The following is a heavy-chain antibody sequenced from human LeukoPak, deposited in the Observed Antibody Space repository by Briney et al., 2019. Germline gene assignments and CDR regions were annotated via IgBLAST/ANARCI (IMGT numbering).Heavy chain of an antibody. CDR3: ARPLLPYCTNGVCYEAGRLWFDP. V-gene: IGHV1-2*02. CDR1: GYTFTGYY. D-gene: IGHD2-8*01. CDR2: INPNSGGT. Sequence: ASVKVSCKASGYTFTGYYIHWVRQAPGQGLEWMGWINPNSGGTNYAQKFQGRVTMTRDTSISTAYMELSRLRSDDTAVYYCARPLLPYCTNGVCYEAGRLWFDPWGQGTLVTVPS. J-gene: IGHJ5*02.